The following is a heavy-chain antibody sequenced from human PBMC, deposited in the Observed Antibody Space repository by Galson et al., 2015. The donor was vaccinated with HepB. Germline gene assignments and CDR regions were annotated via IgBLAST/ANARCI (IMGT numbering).Heavy chain of an antibody. CDR2: IYWNDDK. V-gene: IGHV2-5*01. CDR3: VHRLRESYWGGVDY. CDR1: GFSLSTSEMG. Sequence: PALVKPTQTLALTCTCSGFSLSTSEMGVGWIRQPPGKALEWLALIYWNDDKRYRPSLKSRLTITKDTSKNQVVLTMTNMDPVDTATYYCVHRLRESYWGGVDYWGLGPLVTVSS. J-gene: IGHJ4*02. D-gene: IGHD1-26*01.